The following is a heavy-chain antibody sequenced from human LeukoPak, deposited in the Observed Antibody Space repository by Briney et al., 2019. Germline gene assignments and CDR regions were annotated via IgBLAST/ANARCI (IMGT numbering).Heavy chain of an antibody. CDR3: ARHSSGWFNWFDP. Sequence: SETLSLTCTVSGGSISSYYWSWIRQPPGKGLEWIGYIHYSGSTNYNPSLKSRVTISVDTSKNQFSLKLSSVTAADTAVYYCARHSSGWFNWFDPWGQGTLVTVSS. CDR2: IHYSGST. J-gene: IGHJ5*02. D-gene: IGHD6-19*01. V-gene: IGHV4-59*08. CDR1: GGSISSYY.